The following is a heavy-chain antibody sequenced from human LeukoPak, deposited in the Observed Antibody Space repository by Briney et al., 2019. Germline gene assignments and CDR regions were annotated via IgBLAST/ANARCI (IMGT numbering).Heavy chain of an antibody. CDR1: GFTFSSYS. Sequence: GGSLRLSCAASGFTFSSYSMHWVRQAPGKGLEWVSAISGSGGSTYYADSVKGRFTISRDNSKNTLYLQMNSLRAEDTAVYYCAVGVAGMGSTKLDYWGQGTLVTVSS. CDR3: AVGVAGMGSTKLDY. D-gene: IGHD1-26*01. CDR2: ISGSGGST. J-gene: IGHJ4*02. V-gene: IGHV3-23*01.